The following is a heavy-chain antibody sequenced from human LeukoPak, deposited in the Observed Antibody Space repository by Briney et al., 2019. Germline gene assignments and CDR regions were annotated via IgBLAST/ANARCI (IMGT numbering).Heavy chain of an antibody. CDR2: IIPILGTA. CDR3: ARGVAGTSLYYFDY. J-gene: IGHJ4*02. D-gene: IGHD6-19*01. V-gene: IGHV1-69*06. CDR1: VGTFISYA. Sequence: SVKVSFKASVGTFISYAISWVRQAPGQGLEWMGRIIPILGTANYAQKFQGRVTITADKSTSTAYMELSSLRSEDTAVYYCARGVAGTSLYYFDYWGQGTLVTVSS.